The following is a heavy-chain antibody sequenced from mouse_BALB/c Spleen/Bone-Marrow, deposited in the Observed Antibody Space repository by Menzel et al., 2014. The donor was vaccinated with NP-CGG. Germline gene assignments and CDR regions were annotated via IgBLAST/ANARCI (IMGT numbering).Heavy chain of an antibody. J-gene: IGHJ2*01. D-gene: IGHD2-1*01. Sequence: EVQGVESGGGLVQPGGSLKLSCTASGFTFSNYGMSWVRQTPDKRLELVATINSNGGSTYYPDSVKGRFTISRDTAKNTLYLQMSSPKSEETAMYYCVRGNYGNYVDYFDFWGQGTTLTVSS. V-gene: IGHV5-6-3*01. CDR3: VRGNYGNYVDYFDF. CDR2: INSNGGST. CDR1: GFTFSNYG.